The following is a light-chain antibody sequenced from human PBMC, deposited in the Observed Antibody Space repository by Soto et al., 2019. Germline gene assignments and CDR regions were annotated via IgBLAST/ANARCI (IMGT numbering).Light chain of an antibody. CDR3: QQYNNWPLA. CDR2: DTS. V-gene: IGKV3-11*01. CDR1: QSVSSF. J-gene: IGKJ1*01. Sequence: EFALTQSPGTLSLSPGERATLSCRASQSVSSFLAWYQQKPGQAPRLLIYDTSHRATGIPARFSGSGSGTDFTLTISSLEPEDFAVYYCQQYNNWPLAFGQGTKVDIK.